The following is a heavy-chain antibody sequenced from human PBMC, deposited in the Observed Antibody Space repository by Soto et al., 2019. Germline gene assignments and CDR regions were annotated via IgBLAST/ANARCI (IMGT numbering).Heavy chain of an antibody. CDR1: RGTFSSYA. D-gene: IGHD3-16*01. J-gene: IGHJ3*01. V-gene: IGHV1-69*13. CDR2: IIPIFGTT. CDR3: AREPDALGAFDV. Sequence: SVKVSCKASRGTFSSYAISWVRQAPGQGLEWMGGIIPIFGTTNYAQEFQGRVTITADESTSTVYMEVSSLRSDDTAVYYCAREPDALGAFDVWDQGTMVTVSS.